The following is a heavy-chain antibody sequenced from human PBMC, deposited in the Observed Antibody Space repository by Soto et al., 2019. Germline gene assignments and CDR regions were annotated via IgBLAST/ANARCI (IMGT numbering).Heavy chain of an antibody. CDR3: ARDREYCSSSWCPSDY. J-gene: IGHJ4*02. D-gene: IGHD2-2*01. CDR2: ISTYTGDT. Sequence: QVQLVQSGADVKKPGASVKVSCKASGYTFNRNGISWVRQAPGQGLEWMGWISTYTGDTNYAQKFRGRATMTXXTXTXXAYMELRSLRSDDTAFYYCARDREYCSSSWCPSDYWGQGTLVTVSS. CDR1: GYTFNRNG. V-gene: IGHV1-18*01.